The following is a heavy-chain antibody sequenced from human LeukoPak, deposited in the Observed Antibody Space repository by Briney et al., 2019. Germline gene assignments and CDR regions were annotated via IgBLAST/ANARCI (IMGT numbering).Heavy chain of an antibody. CDR2: ISYDGSNK. CDR1: GFTFSSYG. V-gene: IGHV3-30*18. CDR3: AKDVDSWFGELFPVY. D-gene: IGHD3-10*01. Sequence: PGGSLRLSCAASGFTFSSYGMHWVRQAPSKGLEWVAVISYDGSNKYYADSVKGRFTISRDNSKNTLYLQMNSLRAEDTAVYYCAKDVDSWFGELFPVYWGQGTLVTVSS. J-gene: IGHJ4*02.